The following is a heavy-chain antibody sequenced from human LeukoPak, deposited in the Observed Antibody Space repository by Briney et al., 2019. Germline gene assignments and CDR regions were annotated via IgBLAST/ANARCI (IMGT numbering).Heavy chain of an antibody. Sequence: GASVKVSCKASGYTFTGYNIHWQRQAPGQGLEWMGWIHPNNGGTSYAQKFQGRVTMTRDTSISTAYMELTTLTSGDTAVYYCARGIAGSFYYWGQGTEVTVSS. CDR3: ARGIAGSFYY. CDR1: GYTFTGYN. D-gene: IGHD1-26*01. V-gene: IGHV1-2*02. J-gene: IGHJ4*02. CDR2: IHPNNGGT.